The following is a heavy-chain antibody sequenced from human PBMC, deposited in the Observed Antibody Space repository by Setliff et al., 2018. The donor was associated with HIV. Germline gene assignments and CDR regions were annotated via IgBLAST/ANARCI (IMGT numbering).Heavy chain of an antibody. J-gene: IGHJ4*02. CDR1: GGSFSVYY. D-gene: IGHD3-9*01. V-gene: IGHV4-59*06. CDR2: IYYSGSS. Sequence: SETLSLTCAVSGGSFSVYYWSWIRQPPGKGLEWIGYIYYSGSSYYNPSVRSRVIMSLDTSENHFSLKLSPVTAADTAVYYCVRNSFDYVEEEWGQGTQVTVSS. CDR3: VRNSFDYVEEE.